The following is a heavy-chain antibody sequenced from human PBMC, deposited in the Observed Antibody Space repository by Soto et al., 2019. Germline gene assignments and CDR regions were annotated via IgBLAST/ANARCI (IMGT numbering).Heavy chain of an antibody. CDR3: ARGLSYDWLGAYYFDY. CDR1: GGSISSGGYS. J-gene: IGHJ4*02. V-gene: IGHV4-30-2*01. Sequence: SETLSLTCAVSGGSISSGGYSWSWIRQPPGKGLEWIGYVYHSGSTYYNPSLKSRVTISVDRSKNQFSLKLSSVTAADTAVYYCARGLSYDWLGAYYFDYWGQGTLVTVSS. CDR2: VYHSGST. D-gene: IGHD3-9*01.